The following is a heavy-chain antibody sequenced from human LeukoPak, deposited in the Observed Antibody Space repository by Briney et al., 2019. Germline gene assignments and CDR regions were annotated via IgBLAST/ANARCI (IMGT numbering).Heavy chain of an antibody. V-gene: IGHV4-31*03. J-gene: IGHJ4*02. CDR2: IYYSGST. D-gene: IGHD4-17*01. CDR1: GGSISSGGYY. CDR3: ARTVTPSSLVRYFDY. Sequence: PSETLSLTCTVSGGSISSGGYYRSWIRQHPGKGLEWIGYIYYSGSTYYNPSLKSRVTISVDTSKNQFSLKLSSVTAADTAVYYCARTVTPSSLVRYFDYWGQGTLVTVSS.